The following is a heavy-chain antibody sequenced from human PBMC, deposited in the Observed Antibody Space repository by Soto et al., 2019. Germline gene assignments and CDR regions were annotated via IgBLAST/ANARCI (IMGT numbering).Heavy chain of an antibody. CDR3: AKRGFDSGGWDYYALDV. Sequence: GGSLRLSCAASGFTFHTYAMTWVRQAPEKGLEWVSAITGGGGRTYYADSVKGRFTISRDNSKNTLYLQMNSLRVEDTAVYYCAKRGFDSGGWDYYALDVWGQGTAV. CDR2: ITGGGGRT. J-gene: IGHJ6*02. CDR1: GFTFHTYA. D-gene: IGHD5-12*01. V-gene: IGHV3-23*01.